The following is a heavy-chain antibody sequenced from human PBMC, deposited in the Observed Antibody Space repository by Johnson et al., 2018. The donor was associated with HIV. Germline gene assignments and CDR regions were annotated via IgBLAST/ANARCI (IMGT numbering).Heavy chain of an antibody. D-gene: IGHD6-13*01. V-gene: IGHV3-74*01. CDR1: GFTFSSYW. CDR3: ARERIGYSSSGDAFDI. Sequence: VQLVESGGDLVQPGGSLRLSCAASGFTFSSYWMHWVRQAPGKGLVWVSRINSDGSSTSYADSVMGRFTISRDNAQNTLYLQMNSLRAEDTAVYYCARERIGYSSSGDAFDIWGQGTMVTVSS. J-gene: IGHJ3*02. CDR2: INSDGSST.